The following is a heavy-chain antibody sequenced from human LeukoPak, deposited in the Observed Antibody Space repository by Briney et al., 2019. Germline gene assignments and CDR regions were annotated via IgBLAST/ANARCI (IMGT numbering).Heavy chain of an antibody. Sequence: PGGSLRLSCAASGFTFSSYGMHWVRQAPGKGLEWVAVISYDGSNKYYADSVKGRFTISRDNSKNTLYLQMNSLRAEDTAVYYCAKDAEGYSYGLDYYDSSGYYYFDYWDQGTLVTVSS. CDR2: ISYDGSNK. CDR3: AKDAEGYSYGLDYYDSSGYYYFDY. D-gene: IGHD3-22*01. V-gene: IGHV3-30*18. CDR1: GFTFSSYG. J-gene: IGHJ4*02.